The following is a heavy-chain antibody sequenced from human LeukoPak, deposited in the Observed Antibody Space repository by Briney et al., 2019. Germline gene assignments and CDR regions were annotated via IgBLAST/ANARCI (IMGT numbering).Heavy chain of an antibody. J-gene: IGHJ4*02. CDR1: GFTFSRYA. Sequence: GGSLRLSCAASGFTFSRYAMSWVRQAPGKGLEWVANIKLDGSEKYYVDSVKGRFTISRDNAKNSLYLQMSSLRAEDTAVYYCAREWLMVRGVRDCWGQGTLVTVSS. D-gene: IGHD3-10*01. CDR2: IKLDGSEK. V-gene: IGHV3-7*03. CDR3: AREWLMVRGVRDC.